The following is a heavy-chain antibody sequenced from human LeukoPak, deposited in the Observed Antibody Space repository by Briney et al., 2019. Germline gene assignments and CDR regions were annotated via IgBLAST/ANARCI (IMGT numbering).Heavy chain of an antibody. CDR3: ASPVYCSSTSCYTLSYYYYGMDV. CDR2: INPTGGST. V-gene: IGHV1-46*01. CDR1: GYTFPSYF. J-gene: IGHJ6*02. D-gene: IGHD2-2*02. Sequence: ASVKVSCKASGYTFPSYFMHWVRQAPGQGLEWMGIINPTGGSTTYAQKFQGRVTMTRDTSTSTVYMELSSLRSDDTAVYYCASPVYCSSTSCYTLSYYYYGMDVWGQGTTVTVSS.